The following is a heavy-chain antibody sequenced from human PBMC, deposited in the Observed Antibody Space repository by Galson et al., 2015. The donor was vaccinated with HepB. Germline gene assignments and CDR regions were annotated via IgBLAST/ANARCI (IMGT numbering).Heavy chain of an antibody. V-gene: IGHV3-30*04. CDR1: GFTFSSYT. J-gene: IGHJ6*02. CDR2: ISYDGSNK. Sequence: SLRLSCAASGFTFSSYTMHWVRQAPGKGLEWVAVISYDGSNKYYADSVKGRFTISRDNSKNTLFLQMNSLRAEDTAVYYCARGRFYRQELSPNGMDVWGQGTMVTVSS. D-gene: IGHD6-13*01. CDR3: ARGRFYRQELSPNGMDV.